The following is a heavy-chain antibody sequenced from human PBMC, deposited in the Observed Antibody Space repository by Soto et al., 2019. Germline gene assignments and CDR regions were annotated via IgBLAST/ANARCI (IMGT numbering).Heavy chain of an antibody. D-gene: IGHD2-2*01. Sequence: GGSLRLSCAASGFTFSTYGMHWVRQAPGKGLEWVAVISYDGSNKYYADSVKGRFTISRDNSKNTLFLQMNSLRAEDTAVYYCAKVLGYCSSTSCSRDSYYYYGMDVWGQGTTVTVSS. CDR1: GFTFSTYG. J-gene: IGHJ6*02. CDR2: ISYDGSNK. CDR3: AKVLGYCSSTSCSRDSYYYYGMDV. V-gene: IGHV3-30*18.